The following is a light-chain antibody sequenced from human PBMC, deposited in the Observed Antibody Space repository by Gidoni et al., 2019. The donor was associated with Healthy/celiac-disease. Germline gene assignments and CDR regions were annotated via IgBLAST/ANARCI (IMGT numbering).Light chain of an antibody. CDR1: QSISSY. V-gene: IGKV1-39*01. CDR2: AAS. J-gene: IGKJ1*01. Sequence: IQMTQSPSSLSASVGDRVTITCRASQSISSYLNWYQQKPGKAPKLLIYAASSVQSGVPSRFSGSGSGTDFTLTISSLQPGDFATYYCQQSYSTPRTFXQXTKVEIK. CDR3: QQSYSTPRT.